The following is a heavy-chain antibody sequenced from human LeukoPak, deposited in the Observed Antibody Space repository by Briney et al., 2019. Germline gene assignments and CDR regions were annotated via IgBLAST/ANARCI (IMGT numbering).Heavy chain of an antibody. CDR2: MNTTGST. V-gene: IGHV4-61*09. CDR3: ARDWDY. Sequence: PSETLSLTSTVSGDSISIGSYYWSWIRHPAGNGLEWIGHMNTTGSTKYNPSLKSRVTISVDRTNNQFSLKLSSVTAADTAVYYCARDWDYWGQGTLVAVSS. J-gene: IGHJ4*02. CDR1: GDSISIGSYY.